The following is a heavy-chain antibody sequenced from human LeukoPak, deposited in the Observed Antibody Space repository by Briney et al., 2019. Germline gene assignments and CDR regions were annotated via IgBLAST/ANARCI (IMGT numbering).Heavy chain of an antibody. J-gene: IGHJ6*03. V-gene: IGHV4-39*01. CDR2: IYYSGST. Sequence: PSQTLSLTCTVSGGSISSGGYYWSWIRQHPGKGLEWIGSIYYSGSTYYNPSLKSRVTISVDTSKNQFSLKLRSVTAADTAVYYCARTGGTIGYYYYHMDVWGKGTTVTVSS. CDR3: ARTGGTIGYYYYHMDV. D-gene: IGHD1-7*01. CDR1: GGSISSGGYY.